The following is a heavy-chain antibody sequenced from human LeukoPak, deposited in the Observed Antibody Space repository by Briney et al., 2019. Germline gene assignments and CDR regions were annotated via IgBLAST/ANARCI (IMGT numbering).Heavy chain of an antibody. CDR2: IKHDGSEQ. V-gene: IGHV3-7*01. D-gene: IGHD6-19*01. CDR1: EFTFSNYW. Sequence: GGSLRLSCAASEFTFSNYWMSWVRQAPGKGLEWVATIKHDGSEQYYVDSVKGRFTISRDNAKNSLYLQMNSLRDEDTAVYYCARVGMWLSFDYWGQGTLVTVSS. CDR3: ARVGMWLSFDY. J-gene: IGHJ4*02.